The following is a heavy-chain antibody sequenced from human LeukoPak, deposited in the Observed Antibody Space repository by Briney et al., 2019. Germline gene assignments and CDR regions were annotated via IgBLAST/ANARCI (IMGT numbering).Heavy chain of an antibody. J-gene: IGHJ4*02. CDR2: IYAHGTNT. D-gene: IGHD4-23*01. V-gene: IGHV3-74*01. CDR1: GFTLSAYW. Sequence: GGSLRLSCAASGFTLSAYWMHRVRQAPGKGLVWVSNIYAHGTNTTYADSVKGRFTISRDSAKNTVFLQMNSLRAEDTAVYYCAAYGDNSDFAYWGQGTLVTVSS. CDR3: AAYGDNSDFAY.